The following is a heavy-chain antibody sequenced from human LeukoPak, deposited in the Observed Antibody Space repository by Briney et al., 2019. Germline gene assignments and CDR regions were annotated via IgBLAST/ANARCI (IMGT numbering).Heavy chain of an antibody. Sequence: GRYLRLSCAASGFTFDDYAMHWVRQAPGKGLEWVSGISWNSGSIGYADSVKGRFTISRDNAKNSLYLQMNSLRAEDTALYYCAKGESRIQLWWVFDYWGQGTLVTVSS. J-gene: IGHJ4*02. V-gene: IGHV3-9*01. D-gene: IGHD5-18*01. CDR2: ISWNSGSI. CDR1: GFTFDDYA. CDR3: AKGESRIQLWWVFDY.